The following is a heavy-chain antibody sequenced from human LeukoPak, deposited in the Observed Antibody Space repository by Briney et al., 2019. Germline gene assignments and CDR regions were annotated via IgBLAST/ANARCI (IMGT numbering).Heavy chain of an antibody. J-gene: IGHJ4*02. D-gene: IGHD2-2*01. Sequence: GESLKISCKGSGYSFTSYWIGWVRQMPGKGLEWMGIIYPGDSETRYSPSFQGQVTISADKSISTAYLQWSSLKASDTAMYYCARIGYCSSTSCYWILDYWGQGTLVTVSS. V-gene: IGHV5-51*01. CDR2: IYPGDSET. CDR3: ARIGYCSSTSCYWILDY. CDR1: GYSFTSYW.